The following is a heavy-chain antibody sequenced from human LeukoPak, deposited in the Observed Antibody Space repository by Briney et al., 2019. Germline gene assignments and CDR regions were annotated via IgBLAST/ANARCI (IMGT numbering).Heavy chain of an antibody. V-gene: IGHV1-69*04. D-gene: IGHD2/OR15-2a*01. CDR3: ARAPSIQYNWFDP. CDR2: IIPILGIA. J-gene: IGHJ5*02. Sequence: ASVKVSCKASGGTFSSYAISWVRQAPGQGLEWMGRIIPILGIANYAQKFQGRVTITADKSTSTAYMELSRLRSEDTAVYYCARAPSIQYNWFDPWGQGTLVTVSS. CDR1: GGTFSSYA.